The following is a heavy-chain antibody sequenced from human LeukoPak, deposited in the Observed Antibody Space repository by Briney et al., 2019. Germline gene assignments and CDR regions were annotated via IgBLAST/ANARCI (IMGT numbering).Heavy chain of an antibody. D-gene: IGHD5-18*01. CDR2: IIPILGIA. CDR1: GGTFSSYA. CDR3: AREAIHPPVYFDY. Sequence: GASVKVSCKASGGTFSSYAISWVRQAPGQGLEWMGRIIPILGIANYAQKFQGRVTITTDESTSTAYMELSSLRSEDTAVYYCAREAIHPPVYFDYWGQGTLVTVSS. V-gene: IGHV1-69*04. J-gene: IGHJ4*02.